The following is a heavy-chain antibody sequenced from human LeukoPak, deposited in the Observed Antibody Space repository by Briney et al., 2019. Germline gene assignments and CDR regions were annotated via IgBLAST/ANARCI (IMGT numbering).Heavy chain of an antibody. CDR3: AREVRDEMATNWFDY. CDR1: GYTFTSYY. D-gene: IGHD5-24*01. V-gene: IGHV1-46*01. J-gene: IGHJ4*02. CDR2: INPSGGST. Sequence: GASVKVSCKASGYTFTSYYMHWVRQAPGQGLEWMGIINPSGGSTSYAQKFQGGVTMTRDTSTSTVYMELSSLRSEDTAVYYCAREVRDEMATNWFDYWGQGTLVTVSS.